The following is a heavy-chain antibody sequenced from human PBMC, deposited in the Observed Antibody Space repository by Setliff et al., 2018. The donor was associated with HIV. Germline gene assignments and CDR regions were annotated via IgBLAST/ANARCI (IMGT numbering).Heavy chain of an antibody. J-gene: IGHJ4*02. CDR2: IYHSGRT. CDR1: GGSISSNSYY. CDR3: ARDQPQDYDSLTGYYTGRYFDY. D-gene: IGHD3-9*01. V-gene: IGHV4-39*07. Sequence: PSETLSLTCTVSGGSISSNSYYWGWIRQPPGKGLEWIGSIYHSGRTYYNPSLKSRVTIPVDTSKNQFSLKLTSVTAADTAVYYCARDQPQDYDSLTGYYTGRYFDYWGRGTLVTVS.